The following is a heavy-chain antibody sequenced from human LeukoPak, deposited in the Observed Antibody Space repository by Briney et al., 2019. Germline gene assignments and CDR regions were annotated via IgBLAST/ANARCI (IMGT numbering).Heavy chain of an antibody. CDR2: ISGAGGST. CDR1: GFTFSTYG. Sequence: GGTLRLSCAASGFTFSTYGMSWVRQAPGKGLEWVSAISGAGGSTYYYADSVKGRFTISRDNSKNTLYLQMNSLRAEDTAVYYCARVSVGSRPYYDILTGYYWMGIDYWGQGTLVTVSS. J-gene: IGHJ4*02. V-gene: IGHV3-23*01. CDR3: ARVSVGSRPYYDILTGYYWMGIDY. D-gene: IGHD3-9*01.